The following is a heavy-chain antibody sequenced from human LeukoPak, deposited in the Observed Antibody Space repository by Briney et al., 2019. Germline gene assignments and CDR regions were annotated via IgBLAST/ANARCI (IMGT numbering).Heavy chain of an antibody. J-gene: IGHJ4*02. Sequence: KPSETLSLTCTLSGGSISTYYWSWIRQPPGKGLEWIGYIYRSGGTNYNPSLKSRVTISVDTSKNQFSLKLSSVTAADTAVYYCARGGGYASPIGYWGQGALVTVSS. CDR2: IYRSGGT. CDR3: ARGGGYASPIGY. CDR1: GGSISTYY. D-gene: IGHD5-12*01. V-gene: IGHV4-59*01.